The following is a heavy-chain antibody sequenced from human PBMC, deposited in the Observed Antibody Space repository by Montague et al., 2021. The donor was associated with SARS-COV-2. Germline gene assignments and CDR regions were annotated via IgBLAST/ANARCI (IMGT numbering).Heavy chain of an antibody. CDR1: GGSFSSGDSY. CDR3: VATYNGNWYYFDY. CDR2: LHYAGSA. Sequence: SETLSLTCSVSGGSFSSGDSYWGWLRQAPGKGLEWIGDLHYAGSAYYXXXLRSRVTISADMSKNQFSLKLNSVTAADTAVYYCVATYNGNWYYFDYWGQGTLVTVSS. V-gene: IGHV4-39*01. D-gene: IGHD6-13*01. J-gene: IGHJ4*02.